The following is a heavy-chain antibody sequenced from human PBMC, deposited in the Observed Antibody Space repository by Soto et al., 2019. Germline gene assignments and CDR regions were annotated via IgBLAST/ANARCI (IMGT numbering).Heavy chain of an antibody. V-gene: IGHV4-39*01. CDR1: GGSISSSSYY. Sequence: SSETLSLTCTVSGGSISSSSYYWGWIRQPPGKGLEWIGSIYYSGSTYYNPSLKSRVTISVDTSKNQFSLKLSSVTAADTAVYYCARQGGGYDFWSGYYCDYWGQGTLVTVSS. CDR3: ARQGGGYDFWSGYYCDY. J-gene: IGHJ4*02. CDR2: IYYSGST. D-gene: IGHD3-3*01.